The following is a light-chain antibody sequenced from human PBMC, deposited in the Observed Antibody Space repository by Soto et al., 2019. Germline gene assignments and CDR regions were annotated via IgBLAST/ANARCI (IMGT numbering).Light chain of an antibody. CDR1: SSDVGGYNY. V-gene: IGLV2-14*03. J-gene: IGLJ1*01. Sequence: QSVLTQPASVSGSPGQSITISCTGTSSDVGGYNYVSWYQQHPGKVPKIIIYDVSNRPSGVSNRFSGSKSGNTASLTISGLQAEDEADYYCTSYTRINTYVFGTGTKV. CDR3: TSYTRINTYV. CDR2: DVS.